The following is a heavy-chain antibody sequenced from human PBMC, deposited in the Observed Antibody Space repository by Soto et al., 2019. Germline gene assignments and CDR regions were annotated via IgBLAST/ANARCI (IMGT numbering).Heavy chain of an antibody. J-gene: IGHJ6*02. D-gene: IGHD2-2*01. V-gene: IGHV3-30*18. CDR3: AKGPAIVLVPAAMNYYYGMDV. CDR2: ISYDGSNK. Sequence: RGSLRLSCEASGFTVSSYGMHWVRQAPGKGLEWVAVISYDGSNKYYADSVKGRFTISRDNSKNTLYLQMNSLRAEDTAVYYCAKGPAIVLVPAAMNYYYGMDVWGQGTTVTVSS. CDR1: GFTVSSYG.